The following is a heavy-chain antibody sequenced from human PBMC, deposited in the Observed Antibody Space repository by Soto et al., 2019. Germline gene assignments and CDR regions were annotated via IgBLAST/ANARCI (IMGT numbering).Heavy chain of an antibody. J-gene: IGHJ4*02. D-gene: IGHD2-2*01. CDR2: IYYSGNT. V-gene: IGHV4-30-4*01. CDR3: ARGHNIVVVPAATPFDY. Sequence: SETLSLTCSVSGGSISSGYYYWSWIRQPPGKGLEWIGNIYYSGNTYYNPSLKSRLIISIDTSKNQFSLKVGSVTAADTAVYYCARGHNIVVVPAATPFDYWGQGTLVTVSS. CDR1: GGSISSGYYY.